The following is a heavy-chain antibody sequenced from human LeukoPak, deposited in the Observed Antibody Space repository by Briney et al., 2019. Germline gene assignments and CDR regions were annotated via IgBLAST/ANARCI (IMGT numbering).Heavy chain of an antibody. CDR3: ANTYYYDSSGYPDAFDI. V-gene: IGHV3-23*01. CDR1: GFTFSSDG. J-gene: IGHJ3*02. Sequence: GGSLRLSCAASGFTFSSDGMSWVRQAPGKGLEWVSAISGSGGSTYYADSVKGRFTISRDNSKNTLYLQMNSLRAEDTAVYYCANTYYYDSSGYPDAFDIWGQGTMVTVSS. D-gene: IGHD3-22*01. CDR2: ISGSGGST.